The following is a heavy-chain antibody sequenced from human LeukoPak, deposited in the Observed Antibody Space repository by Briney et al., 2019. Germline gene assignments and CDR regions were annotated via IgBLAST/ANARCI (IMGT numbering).Heavy chain of an antibody. D-gene: IGHD2-15*01. V-gene: IGHV3-30*02. CDR2: IRYDGSIK. Sequence: GGSLRLSCAASGFTFSNYGMQWVRQAPGKGLEWVAFIRYDGSIKHYADSVKGRFTISRDNSKNTLYLQMNSLTAEDTAIYSCARPRLEYCSGGSCFDAFDIWGQGTMVTVSS. J-gene: IGHJ3*02. CDR3: ARPRLEYCSGGSCFDAFDI. CDR1: GFTFSNYG.